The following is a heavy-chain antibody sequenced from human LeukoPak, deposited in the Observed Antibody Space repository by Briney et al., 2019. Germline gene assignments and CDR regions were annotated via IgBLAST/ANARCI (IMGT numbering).Heavy chain of an antibody. Sequence: PGRSLRLSCAASGFTFDDYAMHWVRQAPGKGLGWVSGISWNSGSIGYADSVKGRFTISRDNAKNSLYLQMNSLRAEDMALYYCAKSNRPVREPDAFDIWGQGTMVTVSS. CDR3: AKSNRPVREPDAFDI. CDR2: ISWNSGSI. CDR1: GFTFDDYA. V-gene: IGHV3-9*03. D-gene: IGHD3-16*02. J-gene: IGHJ3*02.